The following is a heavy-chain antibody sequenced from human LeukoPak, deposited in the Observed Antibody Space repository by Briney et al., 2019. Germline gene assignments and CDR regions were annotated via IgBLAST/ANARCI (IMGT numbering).Heavy chain of an antibody. V-gene: IGHV4-34*01. CDR3: ARTFYYDSSGYYYAY. CDR1: GGSFSGYY. J-gene: IGHJ4*02. Sequence: SETLSLTCAVYGGSFSGYYWSWIRQPPGKGLEWIGEINHSGSTSYNPSLKSRVTISVDTSKNQFSLKLSSVTAADTAVYYCARTFYYDSSGYYYAYWGQGTLVTVSS. D-gene: IGHD3-22*01. CDR2: INHSGST.